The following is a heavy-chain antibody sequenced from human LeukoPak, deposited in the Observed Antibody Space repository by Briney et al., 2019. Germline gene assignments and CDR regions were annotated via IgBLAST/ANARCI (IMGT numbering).Heavy chain of an antibody. V-gene: IGHV3-23*01. CDR1: GFTFSSYA. D-gene: IGHD6-13*01. CDR2: ISGSGGST. J-gene: IGHJ4*02. CDR3: ARQYSSSWVGY. Sequence: PGGSLRLSCAASGFTFSSYAMSWVLQAPGKGLEWVSAISGSGGSTYYADSVKGRFTISRDNSKNTLYLQMNSLRAEDTAVYYCARQYSSSWVGYWGQGTLVTVSS.